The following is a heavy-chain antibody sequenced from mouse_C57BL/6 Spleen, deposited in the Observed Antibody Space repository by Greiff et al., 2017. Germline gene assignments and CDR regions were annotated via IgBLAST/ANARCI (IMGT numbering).Heavy chain of an antibody. D-gene: IGHD2-9*01. CDR1: GFTFSGYT. V-gene: IGHV5-9*01. Sequence: EVKLMESGGGLVKPGGSLKLSCAASGFTFSGYTMSWVRQTPEKRLEWVATISGGGGNTYYPDSVKGRFTISRDNAKTTLYLQMSSLRSEDTALYYCATTFYGYNWYFDVWGTGTTVTVSS. CDR3: ATTFYGYNWYFDV. J-gene: IGHJ1*03. CDR2: ISGGGGNT.